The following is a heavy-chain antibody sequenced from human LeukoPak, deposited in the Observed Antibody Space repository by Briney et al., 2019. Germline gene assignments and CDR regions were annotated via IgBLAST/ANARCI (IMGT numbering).Heavy chain of an antibody. D-gene: IGHD3-22*01. CDR1: GDSISSSSYY. J-gene: IGHJ4*02. Sequence: SETLSLTCTVSGDSISSSSYYWGWIRQPPGKGLEWIGSIYYSGSTYYNPSLKSRVTISVDTSKNQFSLKLSSVTAADTAVYYCARLGGSGYYYLYYWGQGTLVTVSS. CDR2: IYYSGST. CDR3: ARLGGSGYYYLYY. V-gene: IGHV4-39*07.